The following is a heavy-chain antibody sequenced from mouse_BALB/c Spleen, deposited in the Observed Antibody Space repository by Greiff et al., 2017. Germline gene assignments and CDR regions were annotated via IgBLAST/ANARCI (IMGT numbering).Heavy chain of an antibody. D-gene: IGHD1-1*01. Sequence: EVKVVESGGGLVQPGGSRKLSCAASGFTFSSFGMHWVRQAPEKGLEWVAYISSGSSTIYYADTVKGRFTISRDNPKNTLFLQMTSLRSEDTAMYYCARNYYGSSTWYFDVWGAGTTVTVSS. CDR2: ISSGSSTI. J-gene: IGHJ1*01. V-gene: IGHV5-17*02. CDR1: GFTFSSFG. CDR3: ARNYYGSSTWYFDV.